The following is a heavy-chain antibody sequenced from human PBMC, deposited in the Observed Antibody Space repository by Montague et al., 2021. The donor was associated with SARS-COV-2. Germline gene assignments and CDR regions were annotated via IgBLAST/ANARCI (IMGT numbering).Heavy chain of an antibody. CDR3: ARSYGDYRDSYFDY. D-gene: IGHD4-17*01. CDR2: IDWDEDQ. V-gene: IGHV2-70*01. CDR1: GFSLNTSGMC. J-gene: IGHJ4*02. Sequence: PALVKPTQTLTLTCTFSGFSLNTSGMCVSWIRQPPGKALEWLALIDWDEDQYYSTSLKTRLTISKHTSKNQVVLTMTNMDPIDTATYYCARSYGDYRDSYFDYWGQGTLVTVSS.